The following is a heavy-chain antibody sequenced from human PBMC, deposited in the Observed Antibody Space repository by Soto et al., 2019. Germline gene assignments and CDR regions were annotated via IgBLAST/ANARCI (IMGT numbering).Heavy chain of an antibody. CDR3: AKDIIGYISGWYVDYYGMDV. V-gene: IGHV3-7*03. CDR2: IRQDGGDE. Sequence: GGSLRLSCAASGFTFARHWMTWGRQAPGNGLEWLANIRQDGGDEYYADSVKGRFTISRDNSKNSLYLQMNSLRTEDTALYYCAKDIIGYISGWYVDYYGMDVWAKGPRSPSP. CDR1: GFTFARHW. J-gene: IGHJ6*02. D-gene: IGHD6-19*01.